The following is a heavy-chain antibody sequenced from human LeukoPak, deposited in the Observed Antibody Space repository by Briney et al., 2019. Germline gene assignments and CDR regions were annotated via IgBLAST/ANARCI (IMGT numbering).Heavy chain of an antibody. CDR1: GGSISGYY. V-gene: IGHV4-59*01. J-gene: IGHJ4*02. D-gene: IGHD3-22*01. CDR2: IYYSGSI. CDR3: ARDGDYYDSSGYLRY. Sequence: PSETLSLTCTVSGGSISGYYWSWIRQPPGKGLEWIGYIYYSGSINYNPSLKSRVTISVDTSKNQFSLKLSSVTAADTAVYYCARDGDYYDSSGYLRYWGQGTLVTVSS.